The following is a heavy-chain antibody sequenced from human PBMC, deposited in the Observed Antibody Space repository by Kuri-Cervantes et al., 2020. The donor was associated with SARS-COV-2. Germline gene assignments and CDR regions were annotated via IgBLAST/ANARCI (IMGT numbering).Heavy chain of an antibody. CDR1: GGSVSSFY. CDR2: MYFRGST. Sequence: SETLSLTCNVSGGSVSSFYWSWIRQPPGKGLEWIGHMYFRGSTNYNPSLKSRVTISVDTSKNQFSLKLSSVTAADTAVYYCARFSIVVVVADYWGQGTLVTVSS. CDR3: ARFSIVVVVADY. V-gene: IGHV4-59*02. J-gene: IGHJ4*02. D-gene: IGHD2-15*01.